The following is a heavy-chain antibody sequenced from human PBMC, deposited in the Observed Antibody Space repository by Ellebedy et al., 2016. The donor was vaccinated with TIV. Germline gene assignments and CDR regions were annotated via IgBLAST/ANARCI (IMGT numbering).Heavy chain of an antibody. CDR2: INQDGSEI. CDR3: ARAIGSGSSY. D-gene: IGHD3-22*01. Sequence: GESLKISCAASGFTFSSYWMNWVRQAPGKGLEWVANINQDGSEIHYVDSVKGRFTISRDNAENSLYLQMNSLRAEDTAVYYCARAIGSGSSYWGQGTLVTVSS. J-gene: IGHJ4*02. CDR1: GFTFSSYW. V-gene: IGHV3-7*01.